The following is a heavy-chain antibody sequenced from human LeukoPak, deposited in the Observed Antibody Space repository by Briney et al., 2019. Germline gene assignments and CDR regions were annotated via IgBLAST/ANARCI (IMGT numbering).Heavy chain of an antibody. CDR3: ARGGQKEFWSGFDYYYYYMDV. D-gene: IGHD3-3*01. CDR1: GFTYTNHV. J-gene: IGHJ6*03. Sequence: GGSLRLSCAASGFTYTNHVMHWVRQAPGKGLEWVAVVFYGGDTKYYVDSVKGRFTISRDNSLNTVYLQMNNLRADDTALYYCARGGQKEFWSGFDYYYYYMDVWGKGTTVTVSS. V-gene: IGHV3-30*03. CDR2: VFYGGDTK.